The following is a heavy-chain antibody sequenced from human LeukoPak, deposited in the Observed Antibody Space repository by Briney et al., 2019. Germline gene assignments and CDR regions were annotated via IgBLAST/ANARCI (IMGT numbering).Heavy chain of an antibody. J-gene: IGHJ5*02. CDR1: GFTFSSYA. CDR2: ISGSGGST. Sequence: GGSLRLSCAASGFTFSSYAMSWVRQAPGKGLEWVSAISGSGGSTYYADSVKGRFTISRDNSKNTLYLQMNSLRAEDTAVYYCAKADKWETANNWFDPWGQGTLVTVSS. D-gene: IGHD1-26*01. CDR3: AKADKWETANNWFDP. V-gene: IGHV3-23*01.